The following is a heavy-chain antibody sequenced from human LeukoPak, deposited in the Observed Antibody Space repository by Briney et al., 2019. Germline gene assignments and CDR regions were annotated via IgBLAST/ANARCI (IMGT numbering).Heavy chain of an antibody. J-gene: IGHJ5*02. CDR2: IYHSGST. Sequence: SQALSLTCAVSGGSISSGGYSWSWIRQPPGKGLEWIGYIYHSGSTYYNPSLKSRVTISVDRSKNQFSLKLSSVTAADTAVYYCARGTMVRGVIRWFDPWGQGTLVTVSS. CDR3: ARGTMVRGVIRWFDP. D-gene: IGHD3-10*01. V-gene: IGHV4-30-2*01. CDR1: GGSISSGGYS.